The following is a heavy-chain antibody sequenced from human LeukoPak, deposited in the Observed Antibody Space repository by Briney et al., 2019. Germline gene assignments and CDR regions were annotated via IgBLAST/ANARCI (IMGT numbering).Heavy chain of an antibody. D-gene: IGHD5-12*01. J-gene: IGHJ4*02. Sequence: TTSETLSLTCTVSGGSISSGSYYWSWIRQPAGKGLEWIGRIYTSGSTHYNPSLKSRVTISVDTSKNQFSLKLSSVTAADTAVYYCARVSVHGYADYWGQGTLVTVSS. CDR2: IYTSGST. CDR3: ARVSVHGYADY. V-gene: IGHV4-61*02. CDR1: GGSISSGSYY.